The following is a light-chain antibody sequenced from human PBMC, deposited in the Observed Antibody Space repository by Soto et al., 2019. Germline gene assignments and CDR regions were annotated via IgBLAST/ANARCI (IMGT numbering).Light chain of an antibody. CDR3: QHYNTWPLT. CDR2: GAS. CDR1: QSVNTN. Sequence: KVMTQSPATLSVSPGERATLSCRASQSVNTNLAWYQQKPGQAPRLLIYGASTRATDIPARFSGGGSGTEFTLTISSLQSEDFAVYYCQHYNTWPLTFGGGTKVDIK. V-gene: IGKV3-15*01. J-gene: IGKJ4*01.